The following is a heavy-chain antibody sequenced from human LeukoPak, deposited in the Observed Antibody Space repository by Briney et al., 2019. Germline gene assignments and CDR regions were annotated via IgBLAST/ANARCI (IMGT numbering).Heavy chain of an antibody. J-gene: IGHJ4*02. CDR3: ARHHGDYVFDY. Sequence: GGSLRLSCAASGFTFSSYSMNWVRQAPGKGLEWVSSISSSSSYIYYADSVKGRFTISRDNAKNSLYLQMNSLRAEETAVYYCARHHGDYVFDYWGQGTLVTVSS. CDR1: GFTFSSYS. CDR2: ISSSSSYI. D-gene: IGHD4-17*01. V-gene: IGHV3-21*01.